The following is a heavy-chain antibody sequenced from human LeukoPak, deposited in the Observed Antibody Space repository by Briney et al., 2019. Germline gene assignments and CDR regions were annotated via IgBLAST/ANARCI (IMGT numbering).Heavy chain of an antibody. CDR1: GGSISSSSYY. Sequence: SETLSLTCTVSGGSISSSSYYWGWIRQPPGKGLEWIGSIYYSGSTYYNPSLKSRVTISVDTSKNQFSLKLSSVTAADTSVYYCARGVRAYVFDAFDIWGPGTMVTVSS. J-gene: IGHJ3*02. CDR2: IYYSGST. V-gene: IGHV4-39*01. CDR3: ARGVRAYVFDAFDI. D-gene: IGHD3-10*01.